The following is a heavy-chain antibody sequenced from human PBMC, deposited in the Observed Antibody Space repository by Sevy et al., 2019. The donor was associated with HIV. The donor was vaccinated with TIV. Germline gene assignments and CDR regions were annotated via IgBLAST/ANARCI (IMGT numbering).Heavy chain of an antibody. CDR3: AREDNDIKYDY. CDR1: GFTFSNYG. J-gene: IGHJ4*02. V-gene: IGHV3-23*01. Sequence: GGSLRLSCAASGFTFSNYGMHWVRQAPGKGLEWVSVISDDSSTFYADSVKGRFTISRDNSQNTMYLQMNSLRAEDTAVYYCAREDNDIKYDYWGQGTLVTVSS. CDR2: ISDDSST. D-gene: IGHD3-9*01.